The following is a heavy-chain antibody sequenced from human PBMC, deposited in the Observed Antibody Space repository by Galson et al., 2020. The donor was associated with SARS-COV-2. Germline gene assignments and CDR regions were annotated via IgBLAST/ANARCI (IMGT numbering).Heavy chain of an antibody. CDR1: GGSVSSANYY. D-gene: IGHD2-21*02. CDR3: ATGGLLSGAAPDY. Sequence: ASETLSLTCTVSGGSVSSANYYWSWIRQPPGQGLEWIGYIFYTGSTNYNPSLKSRVTISLDTSNNQFSLKLSSVTAADTALYYCATGGLLSGAAPDYWGQGTLVTVSS. CDR2: IFYTGST. V-gene: IGHV4-61*01. J-gene: IGHJ4*02.